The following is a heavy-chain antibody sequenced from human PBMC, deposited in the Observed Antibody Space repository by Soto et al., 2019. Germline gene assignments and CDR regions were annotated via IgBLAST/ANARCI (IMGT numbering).Heavy chain of an antibody. CDR1: GYTFTGHY. Sequence: EASVKVSFKASGYTFTGHYIHWVRQAPEQGPEWMGEIVPESGATRYAQKFQGRVTMTRDTSITTVYMELNNLSPDDTAVYYCGRGRSGQIVVFYWGQGTPLTVSS. CDR2: IVPESGAT. J-gene: IGHJ4*02. D-gene: IGHD1-26*01. V-gene: IGHV1-2*02. CDR3: GRGRSGQIVVFY.